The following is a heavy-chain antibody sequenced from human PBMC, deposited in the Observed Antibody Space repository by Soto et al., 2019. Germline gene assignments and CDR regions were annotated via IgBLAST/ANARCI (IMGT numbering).Heavy chain of an antibody. CDR2: INHSGST. CDR3: ARGGGQLLWFGDYINWFDP. D-gene: IGHD3-10*01. J-gene: IGHJ5*02. CDR1: GGSFSGYY. V-gene: IGHV4-34*01. Sequence: SETLSLTCAVYGGSFSGYYWSWIRQPPGKGLEWIGEINHSGSTNYNPSLKSRVTISVDTSKNQFSLKLSSVTAADTAVYYCARGGGQLLWFGDYINWFDPWGQGTLDTVSS.